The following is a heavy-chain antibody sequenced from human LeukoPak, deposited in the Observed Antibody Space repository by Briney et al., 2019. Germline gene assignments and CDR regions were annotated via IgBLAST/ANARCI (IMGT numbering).Heavy chain of an antibody. CDR3: ARANIDPFGNPGGFDY. CDR1: GGSISSYY. CDR2: IYYSGST. Sequence: SETLSLTCTVSGGSISSYYWSWIRQPPGKGLEWIGYIYYSGSTNYNPSLKSRVTISVDTSKNQFSLKLSSVTAADTAVYYCARANIDPFGNPGGFDYWGQGTLVTVSS. D-gene: IGHD3-16*01. V-gene: IGHV4-59*01. J-gene: IGHJ4*02.